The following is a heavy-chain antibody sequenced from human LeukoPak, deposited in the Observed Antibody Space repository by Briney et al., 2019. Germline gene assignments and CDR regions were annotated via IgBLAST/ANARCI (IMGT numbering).Heavy chain of an antibody. Sequence: GESLKISCEGSGYIFTSYWIGWVRQIAGKRVELMGIIYPGGSDTRYSPSFQGQVPISADKSISTAYLQWSSLKASDTAMYYWARDSSGFNWFDPWGQGTLVTVSS. J-gene: IGHJ5*02. CDR3: ARDSSGFNWFDP. CDR2: IYPGGSDT. V-gene: IGHV5-51*01. CDR1: GYIFTSYW. D-gene: IGHD6-19*01.